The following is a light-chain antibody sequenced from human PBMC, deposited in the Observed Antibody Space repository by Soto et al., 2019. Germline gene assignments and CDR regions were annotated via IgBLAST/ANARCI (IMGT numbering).Light chain of an antibody. CDR1: QSVRSN. V-gene: IGKV3-15*01. CDR3: QQYGSSGT. J-gene: IGKJ1*01. CDR2: DAS. Sequence: IVMTQSPATLSVSPGERATLSCRASQSVRSNLSWYHQKPGQSPRLLIYDASTRDTGIPARFSGSGSGTDFTLAISRLEPEDFAVYYCQQYGSSGTFGQGTKVDIK.